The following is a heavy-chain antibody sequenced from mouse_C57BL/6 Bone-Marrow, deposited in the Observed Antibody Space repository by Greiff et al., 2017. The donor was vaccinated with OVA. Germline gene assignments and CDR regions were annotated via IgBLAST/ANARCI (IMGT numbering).Heavy chain of an antibody. CDR2: ISSGGSYT. J-gene: IGHJ1*03. CDR3: ARPSSYYWYFDV. D-gene: IGHD1-1*01. Sequence: DVKLVESGGDLVKPGGSLKLSCAASGFTFSSYGMSWVRQTPDKRLEWVATISSGGSYTYYPDSVKGRFTISRDNAKNTLYLQMSSLKSEDTAMYYCARPSSYYWYFDVWGTGTTVTVSS. CDR1: GFTFSSYG. V-gene: IGHV5-6*02.